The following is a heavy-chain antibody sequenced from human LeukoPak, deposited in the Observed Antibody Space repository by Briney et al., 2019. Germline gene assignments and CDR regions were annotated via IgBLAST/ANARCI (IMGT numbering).Heavy chain of an antibody. CDR1: GYTFTGYY. V-gene: IGHV1-2*04. D-gene: IGHD5-18*01. J-gene: IGHJ4*01. Sequence: ASVKVSCKASGYTFTGYYIHWVRQAPGQGLEWMGWINPNSGGTNYAQKFQGWVTMTRDTSISTTYMELSRLRSDDTAVYYCARDGAWRGYSYGDLFDYWGHGPLVTVSS. CDR3: ARDGAWRGYSYGDLFDY. CDR2: INPNSGGT.